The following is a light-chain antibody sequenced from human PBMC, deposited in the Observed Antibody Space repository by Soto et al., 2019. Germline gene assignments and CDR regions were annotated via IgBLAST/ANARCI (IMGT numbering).Light chain of an antibody. Sequence: EIVMTQSPATLSVSPGERATLSCRASQSVRSNLAWYQQKPGQAPRLLIYGASTRATGIPARFSGSGSGTEFTLTISSLQSEDVAVYHCQQYNNWPLTFGQGTKVEIK. CDR2: GAS. CDR1: QSVRSN. J-gene: IGKJ1*01. CDR3: QQYNNWPLT. V-gene: IGKV3-15*01.